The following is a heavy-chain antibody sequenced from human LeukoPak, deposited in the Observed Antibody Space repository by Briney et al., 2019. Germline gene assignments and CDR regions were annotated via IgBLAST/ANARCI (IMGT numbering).Heavy chain of an antibody. CDR2: INPNSGGT. CDR1: GYTFTGHY. J-gene: IGHJ4*02. Sequence: ASVKVSCKASGYTFTGHYMHWVRQAPGQGLGCMGWINPNSGGTNYAQKFQGRVTMTRDTSISTAYMELSRLRSDDTAVYYCARYRTGASVNFDYWGQGTLVTVSS. D-gene: IGHD1-26*01. CDR3: ARYRTGASVNFDY. V-gene: IGHV1-2*02.